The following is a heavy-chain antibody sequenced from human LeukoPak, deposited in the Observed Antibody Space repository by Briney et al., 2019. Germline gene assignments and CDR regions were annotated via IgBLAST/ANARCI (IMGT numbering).Heavy chain of an antibody. CDR3: AESSSGFDF. CDR1: GFTFSSYA. CDR2: ISGSGRGGST. J-gene: IGHJ4*02. Sequence: TGGSLRLSCAASGFTFSSYAMSWVRQAPGKGLEWVSAISGSGRGGSTYYADSVKGRFTISRDNSKNTLYLQMNSLRAEDTAVYYCAESSSGFDFWGQGTLVTVSS. D-gene: IGHD1-1*01. V-gene: IGHV3-23*01.